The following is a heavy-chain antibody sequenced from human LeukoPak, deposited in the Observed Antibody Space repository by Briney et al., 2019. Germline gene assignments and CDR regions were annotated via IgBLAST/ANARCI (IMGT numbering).Heavy chain of an antibody. J-gene: IGHJ4*02. CDR3: ARLLGQGDGYKAFDF. V-gene: IGHV3-21*01. CDR1: AFSFSDSS. D-gene: IGHD5-24*01. CDR2: IGSNSRHM. Sequence: GGSLRLSCVASAFSFSDSSMNWVRRAPGKGLEWLSSIGSNSRHMNYADSAKGRFTISRDNAKNSLYLQMNSLRVEDTAVYYCARLLGQGDGYKAFDFWGQGTLVTVSS.